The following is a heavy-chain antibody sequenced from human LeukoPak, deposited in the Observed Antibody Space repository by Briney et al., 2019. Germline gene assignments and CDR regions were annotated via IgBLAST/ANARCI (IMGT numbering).Heavy chain of an antibody. V-gene: IGHV4-39*07. J-gene: IGHJ4*02. Sequence: SETLSLTCTVSGGSISSSSYYWGWIRQPPGKGLEWIGSIYYSGSTYYNPSLKSRVTISVDTSKNQFSLKLSSVTAADTAVYYCALMVRGGRGPFTPRGWGYYFDYWGQGTLVTVSS. D-gene: IGHD3-10*01. CDR1: GGSISSSSYY. CDR3: ALMVRGGRGPFTPRGWGYYFDY. CDR2: IYYSGST.